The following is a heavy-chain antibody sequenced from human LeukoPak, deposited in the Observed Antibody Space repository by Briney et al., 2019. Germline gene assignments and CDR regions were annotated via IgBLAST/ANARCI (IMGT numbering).Heavy chain of an antibody. V-gene: IGHV3-66*02. CDR1: GFTVSSNY. CDR2: IYSGGST. CDR3: ASPEGYSSSWYYFDY. D-gene: IGHD6-13*01. J-gene: IGHJ4*02. Sequence: GGSLRLSCAASGFTVSSNYMSRVRQAPGKGLEWVSVIYSGGSTYYADSVKGRFTISRDNSKNTLYLQMNSLRAEDTAVYYCASPEGYSSSWYYFDYWGQGTLATVSS.